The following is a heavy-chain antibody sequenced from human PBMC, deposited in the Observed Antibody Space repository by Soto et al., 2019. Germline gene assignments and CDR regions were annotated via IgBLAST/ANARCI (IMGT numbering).Heavy chain of an antibody. D-gene: IGHD2-15*01. J-gene: IGHJ4*02. CDR1: GFTFSSYG. CDR2: IGYGGRNK. Sequence: QVQLVESGGGVVQPGRSLRLSCAVSGFTFSSYGMHWVRQAPGKGLEWVAVIGYGGRNKYYADSVKGRFTISRDNSKNTLYLQMNSLRAEGTGVYYCARDLCGGSCQSADYWGQGTLATVSS. CDR3: ARDLCGGSCQSADY. V-gene: IGHV3-33*01.